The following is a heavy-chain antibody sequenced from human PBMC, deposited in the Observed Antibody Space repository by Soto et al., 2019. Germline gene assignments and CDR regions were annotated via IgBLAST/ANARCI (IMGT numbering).Heavy chain of an antibody. Sequence: QVQLVQSGAEVKPPGSSVKVSCKTSGGLFSVFSFNWVRQSPGQGLEWMGGVLSITGSTDYAQKFPGRLTISADRSTSTIYMELSRLTSYDTANYYCLTIRVRGGPIRFEDGGQGTMI. V-gene: IGHV1-69*06. CDR3: LTIRVRGGPIRFED. CDR1: GGLFSVFS. J-gene: IGHJ3*01. CDR2: VLSITGST. D-gene: IGHD3-3*01.